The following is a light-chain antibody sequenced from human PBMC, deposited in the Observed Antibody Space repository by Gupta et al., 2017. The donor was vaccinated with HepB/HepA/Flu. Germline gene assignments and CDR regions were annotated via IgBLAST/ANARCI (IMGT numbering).Light chain of an antibody. CDR2: AAS. Sequence: DIQMTPSPSSLSASVGDRVTITCRASQGISNYLAWYQQKPGKGPKLLIYAASTWQSGVPSRFSGSGYGTDFTLTISSRQPEDVATYYCQKYNSAPPWTFGQGTKVEIK. V-gene: IGKV1-27*01. CDR1: QGISNY. J-gene: IGKJ1*01. CDR3: QKYNSAPPWT.